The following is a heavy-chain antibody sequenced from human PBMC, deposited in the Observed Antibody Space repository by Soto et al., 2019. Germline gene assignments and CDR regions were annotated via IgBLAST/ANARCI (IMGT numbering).Heavy chain of an antibody. J-gene: IGHJ4*02. V-gene: IGHV3-33*01. CDR3: ARDKAVSGPSSKVFGY. D-gene: IGHD6-19*01. CDR1: GFTFSSYG. CDR2: RWYDGSNK. Sequence: QVQLVESGGGVVQPGRSLRLSCAASGFTFSSYGMHWVRQAPGKGLEWVAVRWYDGSNKYYADSVKGRFTISRDNSTNTLYLQMNSLRAEDTAVYYCARDKAVSGPSSKVFGYWGQGTLVTVSS.